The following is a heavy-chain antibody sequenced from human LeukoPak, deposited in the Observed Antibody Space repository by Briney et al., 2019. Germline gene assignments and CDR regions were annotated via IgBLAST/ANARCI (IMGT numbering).Heavy chain of an antibody. CDR1: GGSITNSNSF. CDR2: IYFSGST. D-gene: IGHD3-22*01. CDR3: ARALWLLNRGAFDI. V-gene: IGHV4-39*07. Sequence: SETLSLTRTVTGGSITNSNSFWGWLRHPPGKAVEGIGSIYFSGSTYYSPSLKSRVTISVDRSKNQFSLKLSSVTAADTAVYYCARALWLLNRGAFDIWGQGTMVTVSS. J-gene: IGHJ3*02.